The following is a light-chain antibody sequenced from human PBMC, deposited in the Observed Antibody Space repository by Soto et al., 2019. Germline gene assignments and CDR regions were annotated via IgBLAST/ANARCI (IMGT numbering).Light chain of an antibody. Sequence: IEMTQSPSSVSSSIGDRITITCQASQDISKYLNWYQHKPGKAPKLLIYAASTLYGGVPSRFSGSGSGTDCALTIPRLQAEDRATYDSQQLRMYPSTFSGGTKVDIK. CDR1: QDISKY. CDR3: QQLRMYPST. CDR2: AAS. J-gene: IGKJ4*01. V-gene: IGKV1-9*01.